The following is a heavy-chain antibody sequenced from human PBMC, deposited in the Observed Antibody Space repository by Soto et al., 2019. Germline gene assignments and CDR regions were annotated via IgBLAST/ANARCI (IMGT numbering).Heavy chain of an antibody. V-gene: IGHV3-66*04. CDR1: GVTVSSNY. CDR3: ARHGYTYGGGYFDY. Sequence: PASGVTVSSNYMSWVRQAPGKGLEWVSVIYSGGSTYYADSVKGRFTISRDNSKNTLYLQMNSLRAEDTAVYYCARHGYTYGGGYFDYWGQGTLVTVSS. J-gene: IGHJ4*02. D-gene: IGHD5-18*01. CDR2: IYSGGST.